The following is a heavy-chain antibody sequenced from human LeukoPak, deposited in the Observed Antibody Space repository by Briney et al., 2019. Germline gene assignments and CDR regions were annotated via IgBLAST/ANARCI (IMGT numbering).Heavy chain of an antibody. Sequence: GGSLRLSCAASGFTFSSYSMNRVRQAPGKGLEWVSSISSSSSYIYYADSVKGRFTISRDNAKNSLYLQMNSLRAEDTAVYYCASFRSGSYPRLDYWGQGTLVTVSS. CDR3: ASFRSGSYPRLDY. J-gene: IGHJ4*02. D-gene: IGHD3-10*01. CDR2: ISSSSSYI. V-gene: IGHV3-21*01. CDR1: GFTFSSYS.